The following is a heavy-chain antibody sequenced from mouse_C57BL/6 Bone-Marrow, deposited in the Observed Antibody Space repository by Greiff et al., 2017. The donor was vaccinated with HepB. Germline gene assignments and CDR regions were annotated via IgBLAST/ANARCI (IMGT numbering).Heavy chain of an antibody. CDR2: IDPSDSYT. D-gene: IGHD3-2*02. CDR3: ARPDSSGPSWFAY. J-gene: IGHJ3*01. V-gene: IGHV1-69*01. Sequence: VQLQQPGAELVMPGASVKLSCKASGYTFTSYWMHWVKQRPGQGLEWIGEIDPSDSYTNYNQKFKGKSTLTVDKSSSTAYMQLSSLTSEDSAVYYCARPDSSGPSWFAYCGQGTLVTVSA. CDR1: GYTFTSYW.